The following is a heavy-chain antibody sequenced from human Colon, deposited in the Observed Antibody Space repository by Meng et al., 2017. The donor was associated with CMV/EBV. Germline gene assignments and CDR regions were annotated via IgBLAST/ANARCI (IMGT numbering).Heavy chain of an antibody. V-gene: IGHV3-48*03. J-gene: IGHJ4*02. CDR1: GFSFHSYD. D-gene: IGHD2-2*01. CDR2: ISSSGDSI. CDR3: AKACGTGCYYIDF. Sequence: GGSLRLSCVAGGFSFHSYDMKWVRQAPGKGLEWVSEISSSGDSIAYADSVKGRFTISRDNAKNSLYLHMNSLRAEDTAVYYCAKACGTGCYYIDFWGRGTLVTVSS.